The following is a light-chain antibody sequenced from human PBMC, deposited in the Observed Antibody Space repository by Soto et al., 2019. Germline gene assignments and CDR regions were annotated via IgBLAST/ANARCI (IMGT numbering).Light chain of an antibody. V-gene: IGKV1-5*01. CDR2: DAS. CDR1: QTITTW. Sequence: DIQMTQSPSTLSASVGDRVTITCRASQTITTWLAWYQQKPGKAPKLLIYDASTLESGVPSRFSGSGFGTEFSLTISSLQPDDFASYYCQQYNNLSGTFGQGTKVDIK. J-gene: IGKJ1*01. CDR3: QQYNNLSGT.